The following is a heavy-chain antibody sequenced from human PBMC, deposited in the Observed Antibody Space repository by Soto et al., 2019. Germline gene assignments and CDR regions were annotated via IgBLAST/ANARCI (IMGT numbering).Heavy chain of an antibody. V-gene: IGHV4-59*01. Sequence: SETLSLTCTVSGGSISSYYWSWIRQPPGKGLEWIGYIYYSGSTNYNPSHKSRVKISVDTSKNQFSLKMSTVTAADTAVYYSGTMRAVEDVSGYYYLGWSDYWGQGIRVTVSS. D-gene: IGHD3-22*01. CDR1: GGSISSYY. J-gene: IGHJ4*02. CDR2: IYYSGST. CDR3: GTMRAVEDVSGYYYLGWSDY.